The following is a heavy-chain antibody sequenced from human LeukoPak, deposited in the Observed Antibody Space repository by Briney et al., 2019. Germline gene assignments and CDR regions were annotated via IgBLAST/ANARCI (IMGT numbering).Heavy chain of an antibody. Sequence: GASVKVSCKASGYTFTSYGISWVRQAPGQGLEWMGWISAYNGNTNYAQKLQGRVTMTTDTSTSTAYMELRSLRSDDTAVYYCARGSRGSGNYYDSSGYYYWGQGTLVTVSP. CDR3: ARGSRGSGNYYDSSGYYY. CDR2: ISAYNGNT. D-gene: IGHD3-22*01. V-gene: IGHV1-18*01. CDR1: GYTFTSYG. J-gene: IGHJ4*02.